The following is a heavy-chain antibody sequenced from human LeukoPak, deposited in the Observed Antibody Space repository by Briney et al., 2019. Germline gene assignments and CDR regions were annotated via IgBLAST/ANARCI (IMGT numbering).Heavy chain of an antibody. CDR1: GGSISNYY. Sequence: SETLSLTCTVSGGSISNYYWTWIRQPAGKGLEWIGRIHSSGSTNYNPSLMSRVTMSVDTSKNQFSLKVTSVTAADTAVYYCGRVRATSGTTDYWGQGTLVTVSS. D-gene: IGHD1/OR15-1a*01. CDR2: IHSSGST. J-gene: IGHJ4*02. V-gene: IGHV4-4*07. CDR3: GRVRATSGTTDY.